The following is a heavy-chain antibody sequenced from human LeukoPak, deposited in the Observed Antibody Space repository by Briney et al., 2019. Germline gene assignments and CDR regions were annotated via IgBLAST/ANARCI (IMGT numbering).Heavy chain of an antibody. CDR3: AKASSPHGSGSYTSFDY. D-gene: IGHD3-10*01. V-gene: IGHV3-30*18. CDR1: GFTFSSYG. Sequence: GGSLRLSCAASGFTFSSYGMHWVRQAPGKGLEWVAVISYDGSNKYYADSVKGRFTISRDNSKNTLYLQMNSLRAEDTAVYYCAKASSPHGSGSYTSFDYWGQGTLGTVSS. J-gene: IGHJ4*02. CDR2: ISYDGSNK.